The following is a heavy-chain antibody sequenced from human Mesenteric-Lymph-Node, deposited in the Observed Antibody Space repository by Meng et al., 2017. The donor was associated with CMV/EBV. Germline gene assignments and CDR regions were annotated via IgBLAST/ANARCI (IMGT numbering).Heavy chain of an antibody. J-gene: IGHJ5*02. Sequence: SETLSLTCTVSGGSISSGGYYWSWIRQHPGKGLEWIGYIYYSGSTYYNPSLKSRVTISVDTSKNQFSLKLSSVTAADTAVYYCAREGVIIAARRAGFDPWGQGTLVTVSS. CDR2: IYYSGST. V-gene: IGHV4-31*03. CDR1: GGSISSGGYY. CDR3: AREGVIIAARRAGFDP. D-gene: IGHD6-6*01.